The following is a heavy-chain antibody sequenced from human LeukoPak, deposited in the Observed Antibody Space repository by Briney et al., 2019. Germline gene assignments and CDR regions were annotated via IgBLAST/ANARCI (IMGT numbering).Heavy chain of an antibody. Sequence: GGSLRLSCAASGFTFSAYYMHWLRQAPGKGLVWVSHINSDASITNYGDSVKGRFTISRDNAKNTLYLQMNSLRAEDTAVYYCAKVVGATTRGYFDYWGQGTLVTVSS. CDR3: AKVVGATTRGYFDY. V-gene: IGHV3-74*01. CDR2: INSDASIT. J-gene: IGHJ4*02. CDR1: GFTFSAYY. D-gene: IGHD1-26*01.